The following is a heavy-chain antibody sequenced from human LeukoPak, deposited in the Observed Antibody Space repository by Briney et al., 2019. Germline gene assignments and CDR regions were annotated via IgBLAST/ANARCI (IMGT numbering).Heavy chain of an antibody. CDR3: ARGFGYYYGSGRDFFDY. Sequence: SETLSLTCTVSGGSISSYYWSWIRQPAGKGLEWIGRIYTSGSTNYNPSLKSRVTMSIDTSKKQFSLKLSSVTAADTAVYYCARGFGYYYGSGRDFFDYWGQGTLVTVSS. CDR2: IYTSGST. D-gene: IGHD3-10*01. V-gene: IGHV4-4*07. J-gene: IGHJ4*02. CDR1: GGSISSYY.